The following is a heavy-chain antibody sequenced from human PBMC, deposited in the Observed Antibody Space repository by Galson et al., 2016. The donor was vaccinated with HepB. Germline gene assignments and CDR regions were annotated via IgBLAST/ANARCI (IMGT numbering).Heavy chain of an antibody. Sequence: SVKVSCKASGYTFSNYGISWVRQAPGQGLEWMAWITAYNGNTMYAQNLQGRVTLTTDTSTSTAYMEMRSLRSDDTAVYYCARWSGGVVVAGTGDHWGQGTLVTVSS. J-gene: IGHJ4*02. CDR2: ITAYNGNT. V-gene: IGHV1-18*01. CDR3: ARWSGGVVVAGTGDH. D-gene: IGHD2-15*01. CDR1: GYTFSNYG.